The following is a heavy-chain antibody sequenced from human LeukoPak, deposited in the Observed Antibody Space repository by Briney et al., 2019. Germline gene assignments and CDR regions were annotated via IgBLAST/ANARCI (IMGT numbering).Heavy chain of an antibody. CDR1: GESLNYYY. J-gene: IGHJ4*02. CDR2: IFDGKTI. D-gene: IGHD4-23*01. CDR3: ASGAWAARLNS. Sequence: PSDTQSLTCAVYGESLNYYYWSWIRQSPGNGLEWIGDIFDGKTINYNPSLKSRVTISAATSSQQFSLNLKSVTAADTAVYFCASGAWAARLNSWAQGALVIVSS. V-gene: IGHV4-34*12.